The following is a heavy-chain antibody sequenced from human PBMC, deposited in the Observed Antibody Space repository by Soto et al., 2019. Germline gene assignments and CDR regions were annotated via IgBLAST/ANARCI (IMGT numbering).Heavy chain of an antibody. CDR1: GGSISSYY. Sequence: QVQLQESGPGLVKPSETLSLTCTVSGGSISSYYWSWIRQPPGKGLECIAYIYYSGTTNYNPSLKSRVTISLDTSKNRFTLKLSSVTAADTAVYYCARRDNIRGGVFDYWGQGTLVTVSS. D-gene: IGHD1-1*01. V-gene: IGHV4-59*01. CDR3: ARRDNIRGGVFDY. J-gene: IGHJ4*02. CDR2: IYYSGTT.